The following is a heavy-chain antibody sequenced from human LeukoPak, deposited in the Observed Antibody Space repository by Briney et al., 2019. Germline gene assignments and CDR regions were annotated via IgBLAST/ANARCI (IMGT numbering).Heavy chain of an antibody. CDR3: AREWVTTGYYYGMDV. Sequence: GGSLRLSCAASGFTFSNYWMSWVRQAPGKGLEWVANIKQDGSEKYYVDSVKGRFTISRDNAKNSLYLQMNSLRAEDTAVYYCAREWVTTGYYYGMDVWGQGTTVTVSS. V-gene: IGHV3-7*01. CDR1: GFTFSNYW. D-gene: IGHD1-1*01. CDR2: IKQDGSEK. J-gene: IGHJ6*02.